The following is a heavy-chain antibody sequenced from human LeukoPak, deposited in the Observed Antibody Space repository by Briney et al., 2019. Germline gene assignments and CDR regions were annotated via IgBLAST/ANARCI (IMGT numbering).Heavy chain of an antibody. CDR1: GGSITSYC. CDR2: IYYSGST. Sequence: SETLSLTCTVSGGSITSYCWAWIRQPPGKGLEWIGTIYYSGSTYYNPSLKSRVTLSTGTSETQFSLKLTSVTAADTAVYYCARQQRYYYGSGPQLLSWFDPWGQGTLVTVSS. V-gene: IGHV4-39*01. D-gene: IGHD3-10*01. J-gene: IGHJ5*02. CDR3: ARQQRYYYGSGPQLLSWFDP.